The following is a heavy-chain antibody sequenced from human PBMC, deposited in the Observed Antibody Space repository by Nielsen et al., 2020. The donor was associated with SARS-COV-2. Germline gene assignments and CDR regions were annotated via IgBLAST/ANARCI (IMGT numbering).Heavy chain of an antibody. CDR2: IYYSGST. CDR3: ARGSPVGGFDI. J-gene: IGHJ3*02. D-gene: IGHD2-15*01. V-gene: IGHV4-30-4*01. Sequence: WIRQPPGKGLEWIGYIYYSGSTYYNPSLKSRVTISVDTSKNQFSLKVSSVTAADTAVYYCARGSPVGGFDIWGQGTMVTVSS.